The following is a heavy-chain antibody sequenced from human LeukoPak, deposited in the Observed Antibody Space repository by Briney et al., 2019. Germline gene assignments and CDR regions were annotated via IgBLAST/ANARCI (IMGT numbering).Heavy chain of an antibody. Sequence: SETLSLTCTVSCASISSSSRADYFFWGWIRQAPGKGLEWIGSIDYSGHTYYNPSLKTRATISVDTPKNQFSLSLRSVTAADTAVYYCARPLYNSWDRFDPWGQGTLITVS. V-gene: IGHV4-39*01. D-gene: IGHD3-16*01. CDR3: ARPLYNSWDRFDP. CDR2: IDYSGHT. CDR1: CASISSSSRADYFF. J-gene: IGHJ5*02.